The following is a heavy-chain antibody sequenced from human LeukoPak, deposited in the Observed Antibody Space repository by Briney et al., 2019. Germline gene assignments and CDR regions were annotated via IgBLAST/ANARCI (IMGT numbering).Heavy chain of an antibody. V-gene: IGHV4-38-2*01. CDR1: GYSITSGYY. J-gene: IGHJ4*02. D-gene: IGHD3-22*01. CDR2: ISHSKNT. Sequence: PSETLSLTCAVSGYSITSGYYWGWIRQPPGKGLEWIGSISHSKNTYYKPSLKSRVTISADTSKNQFSLRLSSVTAADTAVYYCARVNIIMVVVVHSTPQSHFDYWGQGTLVTVSS. CDR3: ARVNIIMVVVVHSTPQSHFDY.